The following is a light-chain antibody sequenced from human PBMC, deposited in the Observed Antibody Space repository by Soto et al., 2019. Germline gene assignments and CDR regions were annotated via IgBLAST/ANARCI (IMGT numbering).Light chain of an antibody. CDR1: QSVSSY. CDR2: DAS. J-gene: IGKJ4*01. Sequence: EIVLTESPGTLSLSPGERATLSCRASQSVSSYLAWYQQKPGQAPRFLIYDASNRATGIPARFSGSGSGTDFTLTISSLEPEDFAVYYCQQRSNWPPEVTFGGGTKVDIK. CDR3: QQRSNWPPEVT. V-gene: IGKV3-11*01.